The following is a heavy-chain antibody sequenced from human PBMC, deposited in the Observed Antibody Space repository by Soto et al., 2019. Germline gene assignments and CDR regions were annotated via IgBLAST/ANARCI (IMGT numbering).Heavy chain of an antibody. Sequence: QVQLVQSGAEVKKPGASVKVSCKASGYSCTTSYMHWVRQAPGQGLEWMGIINANGGTTNYAQKFQGRVTMTRDTSTSTVYMELSSLRSDDTPVYFCARGLYGDEIDPWGQGTLVTVSS. V-gene: IGHV1-46*03. CDR1: GYSCTTSY. D-gene: IGHD4-17*01. J-gene: IGHJ5*02. CDR2: INANGGTT. CDR3: ARGLYGDEIDP.